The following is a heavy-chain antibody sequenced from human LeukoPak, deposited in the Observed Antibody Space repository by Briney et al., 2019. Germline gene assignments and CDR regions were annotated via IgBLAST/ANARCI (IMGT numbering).Heavy chain of an antibody. CDR1: GGTFSSYA. Sequence: ASVKVSCKASGGTFSSYAISWVRQAPGKGLEWMGGFDPEDGETIYAQKFQGRVTMTEDTSTDTAYMELSSLRSEDTAVYYCATVWGAWFGELLPRSYIWFDPWGQGTLVTVSS. V-gene: IGHV1-24*01. CDR3: ATVWGAWFGELLPRSYIWFDP. D-gene: IGHD3-10*01. J-gene: IGHJ5*02. CDR2: FDPEDGET.